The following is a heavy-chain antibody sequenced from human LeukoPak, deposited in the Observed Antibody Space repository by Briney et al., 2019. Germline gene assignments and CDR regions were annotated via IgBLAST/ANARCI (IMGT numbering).Heavy chain of an antibody. J-gene: IGHJ4*02. CDR1: GFTFSSYG. CDR3: AKDNYYDYVWGRPIQGSSWIGLFDY. Sequence: GGSLRLSCAASGFTFSSYGMSWVRQAPGKGLEWVSAISGSGGSTYYADSVKGRFTISRDNSKNTLYLQMNSLRAEDTAVYYCAKDNYYDYVWGRPIQGSSWIGLFDYWGQGTLVTVSS. V-gene: IGHV3-23*01. D-gene: IGHD3-16*01. CDR2: ISGSGGST.